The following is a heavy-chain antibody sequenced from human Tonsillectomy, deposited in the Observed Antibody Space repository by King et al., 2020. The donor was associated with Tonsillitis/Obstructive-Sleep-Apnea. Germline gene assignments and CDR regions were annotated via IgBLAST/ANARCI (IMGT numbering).Heavy chain of an antibody. J-gene: IGHJ6*03. CDR1: GYSFTNYW. CDR3: AVAYCGGDCYDASYMDV. Sequence: VQLVQSGAEVKKPGESLKISCKGSGYSFTNYWIGWVRQMSGKGLEWMGIIYPGDSNTRYSPSFQGQVTISADKSITTACLQWSSLKASDTAMYYCAVAYCGGDCYDASYMDVWDKGPTVTVSS. V-gene: IGHV5-51*01. CDR2: IYPGDSNT. D-gene: IGHD2-21*01.